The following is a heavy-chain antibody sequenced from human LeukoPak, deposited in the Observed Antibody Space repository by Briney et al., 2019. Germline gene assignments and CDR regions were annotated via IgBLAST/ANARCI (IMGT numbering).Heavy chain of an antibody. J-gene: IGHJ4*02. CDR2: IYYTGTT. CDR3: ARGEDFERYYLAY. CDR1: GGSFSGYY. V-gene: IGHV4-34*11. Sequence: SETLSLTCAVYGGSFSGYYWTWIRQIPGKGLEWIGYIYYTGTTNYNPLFESRATISVDTSKNQFSLKLTSVTAADTAVYFCARGEDFERYYLAYWGQGTLVTVSS. D-gene: IGHD3-9*01.